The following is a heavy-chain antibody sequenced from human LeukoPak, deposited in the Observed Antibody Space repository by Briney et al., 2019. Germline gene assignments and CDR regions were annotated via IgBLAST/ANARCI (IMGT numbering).Heavy chain of an antibody. Sequence: GGSLRLSCAASGFAVSSNFMSWVRQAPGKGLEWVSVIYSGGRTYYADSVKGRFTISRDNSKSTLYLQMSSLRAEDTALYYCAYGAWEPYYFDYWGQGTQVTVSS. J-gene: IGHJ4*02. D-gene: IGHD1-26*01. CDR2: IYSGGRT. CDR3: AYGAWEPYYFDY. V-gene: IGHV3-66*01. CDR1: GFAVSSNF.